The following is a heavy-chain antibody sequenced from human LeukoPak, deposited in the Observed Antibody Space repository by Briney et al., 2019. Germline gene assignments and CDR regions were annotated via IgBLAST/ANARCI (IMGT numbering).Heavy chain of an antibody. CDR3: TRGPNSNWSGLDF. D-gene: IGHD6-6*01. Sequence: GGSLRLSCIASGFSFSGHWMHWARQLPGKGLVWVSRISPTGSTTSYADSVKGRFTVSRDNAKNTLYLQVNNLRAEDTAVYYCTRGPNSNWSGLDFWGQGTLLTVSS. V-gene: IGHV3-74*01. CDR1: GFSFSGHW. CDR2: ISPTGSTT. J-gene: IGHJ4*02.